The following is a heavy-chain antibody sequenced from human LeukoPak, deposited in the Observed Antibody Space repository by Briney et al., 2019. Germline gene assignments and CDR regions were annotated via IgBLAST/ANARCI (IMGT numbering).Heavy chain of an antibody. D-gene: IGHD6-13*01. CDR1: GFTFSIYA. CDR2: IRGSGGHT. Sequence: GGSLSLFYAASGFTFSIYAMSWVRQAPGEWLVWVSAIRGSGGHTYYADSVTDRLTISRDNSKNTLYLQMNSLRAEDTAVYYCAKDRTGSSAPVNWFDPWGQGTLVTVSS. CDR3: AKDRTGSSAPVNWFDP. J-gene: IGHJ5*02. V-gene: IGHV3-23*01.